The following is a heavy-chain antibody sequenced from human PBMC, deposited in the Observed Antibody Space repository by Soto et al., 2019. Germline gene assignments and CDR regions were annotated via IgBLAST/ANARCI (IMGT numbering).Heavy chain of an antibody. D-gene: IGHD2-21*02. J-gene: IGHJ4*02. Sequence: QVQLVQSGAAVKKPGSSVKVSCKASGGTFSSYAISWVRQAPGQGLEWMGGIIPIFGTANYAQKIQGRVTITADESTSTVYMELSSLRSEDTDMYYCARDRRAYYGGDCYSFDYWGQGTLVTVSS. CDR1: GGTFSSYA. CDR2: IIPIFGTA. V-gene: IGHV1-69*12. CDR3: ARDRRAYYGGDCYSFDY.